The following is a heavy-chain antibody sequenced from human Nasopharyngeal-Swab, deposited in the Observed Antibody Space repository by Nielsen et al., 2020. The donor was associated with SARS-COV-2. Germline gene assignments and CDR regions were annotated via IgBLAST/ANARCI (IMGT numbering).Heavy chain of an antibody. CDR1: GFTFSSYW. CDR3: AIIFHDYGDFFDY. Sequence: LSLTCAASGFTFSSYWMHWVRQAPGKGLVWVSRINSDGSSTSYADSVKGRFTISRDNAKNTLYLQMNSLRAEDTAVYYCAIIFHDYGDFFDYWGQGTLVTVSS. V-gene: IGHV3-74*01. J-gene: IGHJ4*02. CDR2: INSDGSST. D-gene: IGHD4-17*01.